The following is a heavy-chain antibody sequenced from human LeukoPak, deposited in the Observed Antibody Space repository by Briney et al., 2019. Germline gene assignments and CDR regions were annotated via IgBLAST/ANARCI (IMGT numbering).Heavy chain of an antibody. V-gene: IGHV3-23*01. D-gene: IGHD6-19*01. CDR1: GFTFSSYS. CDR3: ARKSIAVAGPFDY. CDR2: ISGSAGNT. J-gene: IGHJ4*02. Sequence: GGSLRLSCAASGFTFSSYSMNWVRQAPGKGLQWVSTISGSAGNTYSADSVKGRFTISRDNSKNTLYLQMNSLRAEDTAMYYRARKSIAVAGPFDYWGQGTLVTVSS.